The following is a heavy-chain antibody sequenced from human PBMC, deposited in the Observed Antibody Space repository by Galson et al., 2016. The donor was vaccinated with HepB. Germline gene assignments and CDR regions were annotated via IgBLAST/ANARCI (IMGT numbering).Heavy chain of an antibody. J-gene: IGHJ3*01. CDR3: ARVVEVPRVGALDV. CDR2: IPYVGDA. CDR1: DGSFSGYY. Sequence: ETLSLTCALYDGSFSGYYWSWVRQPPGKGLEWIGEIPYVGDANYNPSLKSRATISIDTSNHRFSLNLTSVTAADIAVYYCARVVEVPRVGALDVWGQGTVVTVSS. D-gene: IGHD1-26*01. V-gene: IGHV4-34*01.